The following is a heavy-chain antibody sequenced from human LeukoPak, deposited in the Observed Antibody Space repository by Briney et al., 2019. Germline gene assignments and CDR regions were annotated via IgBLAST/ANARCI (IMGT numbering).Heavy chain of an antibody. V-gene: IGHV4-39*01. CDR1: GDSVSSSRYY. D-gene: IGHD3-3*01. CDR2: IYYSGTT. Sequence: KPSETLSLTCIVSGDSVSSSRYYWGWIRQPPGRGLEWIGSIYYSGTTFYNPSLKSRVTISVDTSKNQFFMKLTSVTAADTAVYFCARQDYDFWSGYYDYWGQGTLVTVSS. CDR3: ARQDYDFWSGYYDY. J-gene: IGHJ4*02.